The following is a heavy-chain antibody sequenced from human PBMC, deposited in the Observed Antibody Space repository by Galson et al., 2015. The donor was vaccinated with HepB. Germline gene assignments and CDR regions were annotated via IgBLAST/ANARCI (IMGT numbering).Heavy chain of an antibody. D-gene: IGHD4-11*01. CDR2: IYYSGST. Sequence: LSLTCTVSGGSISSSSYYWGWIRQPPGKGLEWIGSIYYSGSTYYNPSLKSRVTISVDTSKNQFSLKLSSVTAADTAVYYCASFPTTPREGGFDYWGQGTLVAVSS. CDR1: GGSISSSSYY. J-gene: IGHJ4*02. V-gene: IGHV4-39*01. CDR3: ASFPTTPREGGFDY.